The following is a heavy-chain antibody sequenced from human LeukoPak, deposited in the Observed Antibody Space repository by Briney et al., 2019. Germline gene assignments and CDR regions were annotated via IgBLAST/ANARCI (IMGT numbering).Heavy chain of an antibody. CDR3: ATGPRNAFDI. V-gene: IGHV3-15*01. Sequence: AASAFTFFDAWMSWVRQAPGKGLEWVGHVKSKTHGETTDYGAPVKGRFTISRDDSKNTVYLQMNSLKIDDTAMYFCATGPRNAFDIWGQGTMVTVSS. CDR2: VKSKTHGETT. CDR1: AFTFFDAW. J-gene: IGHJ3*02.